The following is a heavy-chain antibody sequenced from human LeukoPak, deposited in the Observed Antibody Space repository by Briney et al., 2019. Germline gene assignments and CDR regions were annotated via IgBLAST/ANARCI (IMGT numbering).Heavy chain of an antibody. Sequence: GASVKVSCKASGGTFSSYAISWVRQAPGQGLEWMGGIIPISGTANYAQKFQGRVTITADESTSTAYMELSSLRSEDTAVYYCARRRSDYYGSGSYYCLDYWGQGTLVTVSS. CDR2: IIPISGTA. V-gene: IGHV1-69*13. J-gene: IGHJ4*02. D-gene: IGHD3-10*01. CDR1: GGTFSSYA. CDR3: ARRRSDYYGSGSYYCLDY.